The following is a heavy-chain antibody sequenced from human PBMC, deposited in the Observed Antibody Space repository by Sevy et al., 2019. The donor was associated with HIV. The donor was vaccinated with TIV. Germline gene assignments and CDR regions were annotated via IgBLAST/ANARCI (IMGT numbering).Heavy chain of an antibody. CDR1: GFTFSKYS. J-gene: IGHJ4*02. D-gene: IGHD2-2*01. V-gene: IGHV3-23*01. CDR3: AREGCSKPHDY. Sequence: GGSLRLSCVASGFTFSKYSMSWVRQTPGKGLEWVSTLSFACGRINYADSVKGRFTMSRDDPRITFYLQMDSLRAEDTAIYYCAREGCSKPHDYWGQGTLVTVSS. CDR2: LSFACGRI.